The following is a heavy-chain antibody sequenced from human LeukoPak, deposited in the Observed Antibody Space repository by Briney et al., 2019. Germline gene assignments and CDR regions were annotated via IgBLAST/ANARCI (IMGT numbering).Heavy chain of an antibody. Sequence: SETLSLTCTVSGGSISSYYWSWIRQPPGKGLEWIGYIYYSGSTNYNPSLKSRVTISVDTSKNQFSLKLSSVTAADTAVYYCARLFRGPRGYSYGVDYWGQGTLVTVSS. V-gene: IGHV4-59*08. CDR3: ARLFRGPRGYSYGVDY. J-gene: IGHJ4*02. CDR2: IYYSGST. CDR1: GGSISSYY. D-gene: IGHD5-18*01.